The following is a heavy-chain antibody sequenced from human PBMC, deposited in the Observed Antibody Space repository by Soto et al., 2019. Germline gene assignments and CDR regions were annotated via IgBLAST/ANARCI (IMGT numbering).Heavy chain of an antibody. CDR2: ISYDGSNK. Sequence: QVQLVESGGGVVQPGRSLRLSCAASGFTFSSYGMHWVRQAPGKGLEWVAVISYDGSNKYYADSVKGRFTISRDNSKNTLYLQMNSLRAEDTAVYYCAKDSTVVTRGYFDYWGQGTLVTVSS. CDR3: AKDSTVVTRGYFDY. J-gene: IGHJ4*02. V-gene: IGHV3-30*18. D-gene: IGHD2-21*02. CDR1: GFTFSSYG.